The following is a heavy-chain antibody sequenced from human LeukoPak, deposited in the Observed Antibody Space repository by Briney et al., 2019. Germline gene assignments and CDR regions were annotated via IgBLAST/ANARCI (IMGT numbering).Heavy chain of an antibody. CDR2: IKQDGSDK. Sequence: GGSLRLSCAASGFTFSDYWMSWVRQAPGKGLEWVAYIKQDGSDKYYVDFVKGRFTISRDNSKNKLYLQMNSLRAEDTAVFYCAKDREYSGSYRPGPTRYYYGMDVWGQGTTVTVSS. CDR3: AKDREYSGSYRPGPTRYYYGMDV. J-gene: IGHJ6*02. D-gene: IGHD1-26*01. V-gene: IGHV3-7*05. CDR1: GFTFSDYW.